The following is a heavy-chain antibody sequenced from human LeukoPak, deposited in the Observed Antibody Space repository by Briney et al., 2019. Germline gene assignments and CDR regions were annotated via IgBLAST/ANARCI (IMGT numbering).Heavy chain of an antibody. V-gene: IGHV3-33*08. CDR1: GFTFSSYA. CDR3: ARALSAMVADN. J-gene: IGHJ4*02. Sequence: GGSLRLSCAASGFTFSSYAMNWVRQAPGKGLEWVAVIRYDGSNKNYGDSVKGRFTISRDNSKNTLYLQMNSLRAEDTAVYYCARALSAMVADNWGRGTLVTVSS. D-gene: IGHD5-18*01. CDR2: IRYDGSNK.